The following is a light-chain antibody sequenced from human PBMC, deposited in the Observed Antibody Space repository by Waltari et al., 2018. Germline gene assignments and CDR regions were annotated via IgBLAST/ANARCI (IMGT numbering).Light chain of an antibody. V-gene: IGKV3-20*01. CDR2: GAS. CDR3: QQYGRSPPYT. CDR1: QSVSSSY. J-gene: IGKJ2*01. Sequence: EIVLTQSPGTLSLSPGERATLSCRASQSVSSSYLAWYQRKPGQAPSLLIYGASIRATGIPDRFSGSGSGTDFTLTISRLEPEDFAVYYCQQYGRSPPYTFGQGTKLEIK.